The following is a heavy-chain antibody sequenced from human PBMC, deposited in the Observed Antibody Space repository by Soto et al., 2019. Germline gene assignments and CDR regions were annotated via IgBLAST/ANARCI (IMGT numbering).Heavy chain of an antibody. D-gene: IGHD1-1*01. CDR1: GFTFSSYA. J-gene: IGHJ4*01. CDR2: ISGSGGST. V-gene: IGHV3-23*01. Sequence: EVHLLESGGGLVQPGGSLRLSCAASGFTFSSYAMSWVRQTPGKGLEWVSAISGSGGSTHYADSVKGRFTISRDNSKNTLSMQMNSLRDEDTAVYYCARENWLTDYWGHGTLVTVSS. CDR3: ARENWLTDY.